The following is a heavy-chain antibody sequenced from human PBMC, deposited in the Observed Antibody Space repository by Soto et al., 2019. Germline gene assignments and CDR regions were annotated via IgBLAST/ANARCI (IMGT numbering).Heavy chain of an antibody. V-gene: IGHV1-69*12. D-gene: IGHD5-12*01. CDR3: ARRAATKILVVMYDALEI. Sequence: QVQLVQSGAEVKKPGSSVKVSCKASGATLDTFINFGITWVRRAPGQGLEWMGGIIPVFGTAHYAQKFQGRLTISADESTRPPYMQLTSLRSEAPAVYYCARRAATKILVVMYDALEIWGQGTMVTVSS. CDR1: GATLDTFINFG. J-gene: IGHJ3*02. CDR2: IIPVFGTA.